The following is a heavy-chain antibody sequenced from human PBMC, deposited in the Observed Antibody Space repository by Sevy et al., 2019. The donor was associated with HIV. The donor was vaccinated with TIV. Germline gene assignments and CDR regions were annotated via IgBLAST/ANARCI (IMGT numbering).Heavy chain of an antibody. J-gene: IGHJ6*02. CDR1: GYMFTDYW. CDR2: IYPGDSDT. D-gene: IGHD1-1*01. V-gene: IGHV5-51*01. CDR3: ARGARGTLPSYYYYPMDV. Sequence: GESLKISCKGSGYMFTDYWIVWVLQMPGKGLEWMGIIYPGDSDTTYSPSFQGQVTISVDKSISTAYLQWRSLKASDTAIFYCARGARGTLPSYYYYPMDVWGQWTTVTVSS.